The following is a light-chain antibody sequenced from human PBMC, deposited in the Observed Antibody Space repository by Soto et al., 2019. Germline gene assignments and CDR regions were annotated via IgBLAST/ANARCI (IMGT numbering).Light chain of an antibody. J-gene: IGKJ1*01. Sequence: IVLTQAPGTLSLSPGERATLPCRASQSVSSSSLAWYQQKPSQAPRLLIDGASSRATGIPARFSGSGSGTDFTLTICRLEPEDFAVYYCQQYGSSPITFGQGTKVDIK. CDR3: QQYGSSPIT. V-gene: IGKV3-20*01. CDR2: GAS. CDR1: QSVSSSS.